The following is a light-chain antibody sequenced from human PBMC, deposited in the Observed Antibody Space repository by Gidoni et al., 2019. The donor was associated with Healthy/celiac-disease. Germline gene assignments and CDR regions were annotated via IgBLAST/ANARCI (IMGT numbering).Light chain of an antibody. J-gene: IGKJ4*01. CDR2: AAS. CDR1: QGISSY. CDR3: QQYYSYPPLT. V-gene: IGKV1-8*01. Sequence: AIRMTQSPSSLSASTGDRVTITCRASQGISSYLDWYQQKTGKAPKLLIYAASTLQSGVPSRCSGSGSGTDFTLTISCLQSEDFATYYCQQYYSYPPLTFGGGTKVEIK.